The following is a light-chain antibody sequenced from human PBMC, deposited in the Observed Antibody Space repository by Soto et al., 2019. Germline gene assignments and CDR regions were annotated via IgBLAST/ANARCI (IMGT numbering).Light chain of an antibody. CDR3: SSYSTATKGVL. CDR1: SSDVGGYIY. Sequence: QSALTQPASVSGSPGQSITISCTGTSSDVGGYIYVSWFQHHPGKAPKLIIYEVNNRPSGVSNRFSGSRSDNTASLTISGLQTEDEAIYYCSSYSTATKGVLFGGGTKVTVL. J-gene: IGLJ2*01. V-gene: IGLV2-14*01. CDR2: EVN.